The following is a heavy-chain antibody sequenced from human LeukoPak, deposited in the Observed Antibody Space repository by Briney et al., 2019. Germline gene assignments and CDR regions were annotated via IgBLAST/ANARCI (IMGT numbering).Heavy chain of an antibody. CDR2: IYSGGST. V-gene: IGHV3-53*01. D-gene: IGHD4-23*01. Sequence: GGSLSLSCAASGFTVSSNYMSWVRQAPGKGLEWVSVIYSGGSTYYADSVKGRFTISRDNSKNTLYLQMNSLRAEDTAVYYCAGSFHTVVTPYFDYWGQGTLVTVSS. CDR3: AGSFHTVVTPYFDY. CDR1: GFTVSSNY. J-gene: IGHJ4*02.